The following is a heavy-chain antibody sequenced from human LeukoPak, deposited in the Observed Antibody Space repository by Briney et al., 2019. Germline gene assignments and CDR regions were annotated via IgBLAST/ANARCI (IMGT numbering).Heavy chain of an antibody. Sequence: GGSLKLSCAASGFTFSSYAMSWVRQAPGKGLEWVLAISGSGGSTYYADSVKGRFNISRDNSKNTLYLQMNSLRAEDTAVYYCAKSEFYDSIGYYYDAFDIWGQGTMVTVSS. CDR3: AKSEFYDSIGYYYDAFDI. D-gene: IGHD3-22*01. CDR2: ISGSGGST. J-gene: IGHJ3*02. CDR1: GFTFSSYA. V-gene: IGHV3-23*01.